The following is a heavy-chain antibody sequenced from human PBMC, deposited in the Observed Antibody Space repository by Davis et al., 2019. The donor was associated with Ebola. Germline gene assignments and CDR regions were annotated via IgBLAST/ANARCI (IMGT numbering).Heavy chain of an antibody. D-gene: IGHD5-24*01. CDR3: ARVGDGYNSGY. CDR2: ISAYNGNT. V-gene: IGHV1-18*01. Sequence: ASVKVSCKASGYTFTSYGISWVRQAPGQGLEWMGWISAYNGNTNYAQKLQGRVTMTTDTSTSTAYMKLSSLRSEDTAVYYCARVGDGYNSGYWGQGTLVTVSS. J-gene: IGHJ4*02. CDR1: GYTFTSYG.